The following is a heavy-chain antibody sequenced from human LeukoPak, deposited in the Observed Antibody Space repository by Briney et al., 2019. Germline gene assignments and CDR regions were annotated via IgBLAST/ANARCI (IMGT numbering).Heavy chain of an antibody. V-gene: IGHV3-9*01. D-gene: IGHD6-19*01. CDR3: AKDLHIAVAAPGVDAFDI. J-gene: IGHJ3*02. CDR2: ICWYSGSI. Sequence: GGSVSLSCAASGFTYDDYAVHGARQARGEGVEWVSGICWYSGSIGYADSVKGRLTISRDNAKNSLYLQMNSLRAEDTALYYCAKDLHIAVAAPGVDAFDIWGQGTMVTVSS. CDR1: GFTYDDYA.